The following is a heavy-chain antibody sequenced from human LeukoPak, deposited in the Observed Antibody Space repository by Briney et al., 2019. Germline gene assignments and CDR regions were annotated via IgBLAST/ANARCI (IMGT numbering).Heavy chain of an antibody. CDR1: GFAFSRPA. CDR3: ARVLRYCSGGNCYSGGLGYMDV. CDR2: IRSKPNNYAT. V-gene: IGHV3-73*01. Sequence: GGSLRLSCAASGFAFSRPAMHWLRQAPGKGLEWVGRIRSKPNNYATTYSASVQGRFSISRDDSKNMTFLHMNSLRAEDTAVYYCARVLRYCSGGNCYSGGLGYMDVWGKGTTVTISS. J-gene: IGHJ6*03. D-gene: IGHD2-15*01.